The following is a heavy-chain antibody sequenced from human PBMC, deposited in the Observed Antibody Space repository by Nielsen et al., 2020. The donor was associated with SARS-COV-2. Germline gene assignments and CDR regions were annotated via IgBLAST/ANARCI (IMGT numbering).Heavy chain of an antibody. Sequence: GGSLRLSCAASGFSFSAYAVTWVRQAPGKGLEWVSTVSGSGGTTYSADSVKGRFTISRDNHKNTVSLQLDSLRPDDTAVYFCAKDAFGDYEAECFHHWGQGTLVTVSS. J-gene: IGHJ1*01. V-gene: IGHV3-23*01. CDR3: AKDAFGDYEAECFHH. D-gene: IGHD4-17*01. CDR1: GFSFSAYA. CDR2: VSGSGGTT.